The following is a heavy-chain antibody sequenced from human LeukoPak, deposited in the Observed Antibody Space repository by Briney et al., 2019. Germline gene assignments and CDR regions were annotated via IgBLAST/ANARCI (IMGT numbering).Heavy chain of an antibody. Sequence: GASVKVSCKASGYTFTSYGISWVRQAPGQGLEWMGWISAYNGNTNYAQKLQGRVTMTTDTSTSTAYMELRSLRSDDTAVYYCARLTGDKYYYYVDVWGKGTTVTVSS. CDR3: ARLTGDKYYYYVDV. D-gene: IGHD7-27*01. CDR2: ISAYNGNT. CDR1: GYTFTSYG. J-gene: IGHJ6*03. V-gene: IGHV1-18*01.